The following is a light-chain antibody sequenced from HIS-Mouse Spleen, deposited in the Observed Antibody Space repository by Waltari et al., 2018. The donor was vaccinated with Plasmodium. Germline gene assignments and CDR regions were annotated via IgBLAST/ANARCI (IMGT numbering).Light chain of an antibody. CDR2: GAS. Sequence: EIVMTQSPATLSVSPGERATLSCRASQSVSSNLAWYQQKPGQAPRLLIDGASARATGIPARFRGSGSGTEFTLTISSMQSEDFAVYYCQQYNNWPPTWTFGQGTKVEIK. J-gene: IGKJ1*01. CDR1: QSVSSN. CDR3: QQYNNWPPTWT. V-gene: IGKV3-15*01.